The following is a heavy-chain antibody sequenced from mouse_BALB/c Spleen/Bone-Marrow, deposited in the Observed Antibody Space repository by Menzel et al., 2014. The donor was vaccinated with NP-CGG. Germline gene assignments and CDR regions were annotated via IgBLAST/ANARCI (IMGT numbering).Heavy chain of an antibody. D-gene: IGHD2-3*01. Sequence: VQRVESGAELVRPGTSVKVSCKASGYAFTDYLMEWLKQRPGQGPEWIGVINPGSGSTNYNEKFKDKATLTADKSSSTAYMQLSSLTSDDSAVYFCARYDGYFDYWGQGTILTVSS. V-gene: IGHV1-54*01. CDR3: ARYDGYFDY. CDR1: GYAFTDYL. CDR2: INPGSGST. J-gene: IGHJ2*01.